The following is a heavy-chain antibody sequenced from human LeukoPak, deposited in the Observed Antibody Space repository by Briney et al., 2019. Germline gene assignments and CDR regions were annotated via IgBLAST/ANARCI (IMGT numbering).Heavy chain of an antibody. CDR3: VKDRPCETCMPMDV. CDR1: GFRFTDYS. CDR2: LGRSGEYK. J-gene: IGHJ6*02. Sequence: PGGSLRLSCAASGFRFTDYSMSWVRQAPGKGLEWVAGLGRSGEYKYYADSVKGRFTISRDNSKDTVSLQMNSLRAEDSAIYFCVKDRPCETCMPMDVWGQGTTVTVSS. D-gene: IGHD2-2*01. V-gene: IGHV3-23*01.